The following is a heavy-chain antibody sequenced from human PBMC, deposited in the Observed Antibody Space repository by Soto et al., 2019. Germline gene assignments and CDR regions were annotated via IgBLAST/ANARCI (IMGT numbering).Heavy chain of an antibody. D-gene: IGHD3-10*01. CDR1: GGSISSSSYY. CDR2: IYYSGST. CDR3: ARLLGDITMVRGQYYFDY. V-gene: IGHV4-39*01. Sequence: QLQLQESGPGLVKPSETLSLTCTVSGGSISSSSYYWGWIRQPPGKGLEWIGRIYYSGSTYYNPSLKSRVTISVDTSKNQFSLKLSSVTAADTAVYYCARLLGDITMVRGQYYFDYWGQGTLVTVSS. J-gene: IGHJ4*02.